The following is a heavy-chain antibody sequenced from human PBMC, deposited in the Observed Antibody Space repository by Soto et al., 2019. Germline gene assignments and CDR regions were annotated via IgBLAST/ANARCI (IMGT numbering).Heavy chain of an antibody. V-gene: IGHV3-48*01. D-gene: IGHD6-13*01. CDR1: GFTFSSYA. CDR2: ISSSSSTI. CDR3: ARHPERIAEIGWFDP. J-gene: IGHJ5*02. Sequence: RLSCAASGFTFSSYAMGWVRQAPGKGLEWVSYISSSSSTIYYADSVKGRFTISRDNAKNSLYLQMNSLRAEDTAVYYCARHPERIAEIGWFDPWGQGTLVTVSS.